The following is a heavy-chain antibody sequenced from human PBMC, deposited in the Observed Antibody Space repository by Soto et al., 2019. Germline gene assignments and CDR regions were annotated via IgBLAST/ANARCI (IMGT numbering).Heavy chain of an antibody. CDR1: GFTFSSYA. Sequence: GGSLRLSCSASGFTFSSYAMHWVRQAPGKGLEYVSAISSNGGSTYYADSVKGRFTISRDNSKNTLYLQMSSLRAEDTAVYYCVKWAREWELLSDAFDIWGQGTMVTVSS. D-gene: IGHD1-26*01. CDR2: ISSNGGST. J-gene: IGHJ3*02. V-gene: IGHV3-64D*08. CDR3: VKWAREWELLSDAFDI.